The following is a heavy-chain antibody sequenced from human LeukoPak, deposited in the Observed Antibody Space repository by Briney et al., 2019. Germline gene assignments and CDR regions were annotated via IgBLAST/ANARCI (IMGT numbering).Heavy chain of an antibody. J-gene: IGHJ5*02. Sequence: GASVKVSCKASGYTFTSYGISWVRQAPGRGLEWMGWISAYNGNTNYAQKLQSRVTMTTDTSTSTAYMELRSLRSDDTAVYYCARTPNRAYNWFDPWGQGTLVTVSS. CDR3: ARTPNRAYNWFDP. CDR2: ISAYNGNT. CDR1: GYTFTSYG. V-gene: IGHV1-18*01. D-gene: IGHD1-14*01.